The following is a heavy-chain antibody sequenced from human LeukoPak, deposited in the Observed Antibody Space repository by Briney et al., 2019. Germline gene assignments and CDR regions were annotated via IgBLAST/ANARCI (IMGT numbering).Heavy chain of an antibody. J-gene: IGHJ4*02. CDR3: ARRAINSVMFDY. CDR1: GDSISTYY. D-gene: IGHD3-16*01. V-gene: IGHV4-59*08. Sequence: SETLSLTCTVSGDSISTYYWSWIRQPPGKGLEWIGYIHYSGSTSYNPSLRSRVTISVDTSKNQFFLKLSSATAADTAVYFCARRAINSVMFDYWGQGTLVTVSS. CDR2: IHYSGST.